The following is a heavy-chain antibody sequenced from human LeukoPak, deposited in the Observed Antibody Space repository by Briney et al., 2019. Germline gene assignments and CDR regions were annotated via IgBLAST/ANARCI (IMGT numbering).Heavy chain of an antibody. D-gene: IGHD2-21*01. V-gene: IGHV1-2*02. CDR1: GYTFTGYY. CDR2: INPNNGGT. J-gene: IGHJ4*02. CDR3: ARGLDYFDY. Sequence: ASVKVSCKASGYTFTGYYMHWVRQAPGQGPEWMGWINPNNGGTKLSQKFQGRVTMTTDTSISTAYMELSKLTSDDTAVYYCARGLDYFDYWGQGTLVTVSS.